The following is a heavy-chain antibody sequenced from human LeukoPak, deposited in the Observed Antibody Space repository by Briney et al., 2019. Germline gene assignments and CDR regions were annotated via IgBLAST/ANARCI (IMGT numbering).Heavy chain of an antibody. CDR2: ISGYNGDK. D-gene: IGHD1-1*01. J-gene: IGHJ4*02. Sequence: GASVKVSCKASGYTFTNYGFSWVRQAPGQGLERMGWISGYNGDKNYAHKLQGRVTMATDTSTSTAYMELRSLRSDDTAVYYCARDPGTGLCAYWGQGTLVTVSS. CDR1: GYTFTNYG. CDR3: ARDPGTGLCAY. V-gene: IGHV1-18*01.